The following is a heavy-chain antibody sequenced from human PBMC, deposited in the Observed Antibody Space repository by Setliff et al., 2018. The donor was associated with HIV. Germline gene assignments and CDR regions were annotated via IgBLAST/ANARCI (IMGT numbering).Heavy chain of an antibody. V-gene: IGHV4-59*02. J-gene: IGHJ4*03. Sequence: PSETLSLTCNVSHSSVSEYYWSVIRQSPGKGREWIGYVRQGGATKYNPAFQSRVTISLETSKNQVVLSLASVTAADTAVYFCAREDPNTYRPFDYWGQGSLVTISS. CDR2: VRQGGAT. CDR1: HSSVSEYY. CDR3: AREDPNTYRPFDY.